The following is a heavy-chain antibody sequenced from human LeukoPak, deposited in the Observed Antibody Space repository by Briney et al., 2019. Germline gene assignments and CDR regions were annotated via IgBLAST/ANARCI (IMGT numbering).Heavy chain of an antibody. J-gene: IGHJ4*02. V-gene: IGHV3-15*01. D-gene: IGHD2-15*01. CDR2: VKTKGDGGAA. Sequence: GGSLRLSCAASGITFTNAWLTWVRQAPGKGLEWVGRVKTKGDGGAADYAAPVKGRFTISRDDSTKTLYLQMNSLKTEDTAVYYCTTIRGFCSGRSCLGYWGQGTLVTVSS. CDR1: GITFTNAW. CDR3: TTIRGFCSGRSCLGY.